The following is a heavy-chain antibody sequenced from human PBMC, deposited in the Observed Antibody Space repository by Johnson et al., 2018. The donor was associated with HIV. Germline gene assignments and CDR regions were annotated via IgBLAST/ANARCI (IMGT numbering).Heavy chain of an antibody. CDR1: GFTFDDYA. CDR2: ISWNSGSI. CDR3: AKGVSYDSSDSAFDI. V-gene: IGHV3-9*01. J-gene: IGHJ3*02. Sequence: VQLVESGGGVVQPGRSLRLSCAASGFTFDDYAMHWVRQAPGKGLEWVSGISWNSGSIGYAASVKGGFTISRDNAKNSLYLQMNSLRAEDTALFYCAKGVSYDSSDSAFDIWGQGTMVTVSS. D-gene: IGHD3-22*01.